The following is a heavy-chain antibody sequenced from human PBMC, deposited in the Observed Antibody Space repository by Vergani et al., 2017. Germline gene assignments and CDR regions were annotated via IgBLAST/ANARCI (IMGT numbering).Heavy chain of an antibody. V-gene: IGHV4-61*01. CDR1: GGSVSSGSYY. CDR2: IYYSGST. J-gene: IGHJ4*02. Sequence: QVQLQESGPGLVKPSETLSLTCTVSGGSVSSGSYYWSWIRQPPGKGLEWIGYIYYSGSTNYNPSLKSRVTISVDTSKNQFSLKLSSVTAADTAVYYCARAGVWELPEYYFDYWGQGTLVTVSS. D-gene: IGHD1-26*01. CDR3: ARAGVWELPEYYFDY.